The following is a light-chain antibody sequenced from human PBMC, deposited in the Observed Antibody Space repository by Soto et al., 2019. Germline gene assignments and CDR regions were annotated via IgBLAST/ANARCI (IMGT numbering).Light chain of an antibody. CDR1: QGIRNF. Sequence: DIQMTQSPTSLSASVGDRVTITCRASQGIRNFVAWHQQKPGKAPKLLIYAASTLQSGVPSRFSGSGSGTDFTLTINSVQPADFASYSYQKYSSVPVFGPGTKVEIK. CDR3: QKYSSVPV. V-gene: IGKV1-27*01. J-gene: IGKJ3*01. CDR2: AAS.